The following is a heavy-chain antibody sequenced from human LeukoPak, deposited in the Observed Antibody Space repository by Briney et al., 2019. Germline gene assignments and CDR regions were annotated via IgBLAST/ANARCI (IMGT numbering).Heavy chain of an antibody. V-gene: IGHV1-69*13. J-gene: IGHJ6*02. CDR1: GYTFTSYA. CDR3: ASESGIVVVPAAISYYYGMDV. Sequence: SVKVSCKASGYTFTSYAISWVRQAPGQGLEWMGGIIPIFGTANYAQKFQGRVTITADESTSTAYMELSSLRSEDTAVYYCASESGIVVVPAAISYYYGMDVWGQGTTVTVSS. D-gene: IGHD2-2*01. CDR2: IIPIFGTA.